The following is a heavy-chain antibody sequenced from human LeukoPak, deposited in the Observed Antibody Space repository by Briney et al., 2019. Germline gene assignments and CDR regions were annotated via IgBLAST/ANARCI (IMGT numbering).Heavy chain of an antibody. V-gene: IGHV3-9*01. CDR2: ISWNSGSI. J-gene: IGHJ1*01. D-gene: IGHD2-21*02. CDR1: GFTFDDYA. CDR3: TSWGDTTAEYFQR. Sequence: GGSLRLSCAASGFTFDDYAMHWVRQAPGKGLEWVSGISWNSGSIGYVDSVKGRSTISRDNAQNSMYLQMNSLRVEDTAVYYCTSWGDTTAEYFQRWGQGTLVTVSS.